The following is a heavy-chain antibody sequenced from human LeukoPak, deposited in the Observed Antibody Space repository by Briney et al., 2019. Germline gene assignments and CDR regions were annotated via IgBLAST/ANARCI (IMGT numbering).Heavy chain of an antibody. Sequence: SETLSLTCAVSGGSISSGGYSWSWIRQPPGKGLEWIGYIYHSGSTYYNPSLKSRVTISVDTSKNQFSLKLSSVTAADTAVYYCARLTDCSSTSCPYYYYYYGMDVWGQGTTVTVSS. J-gene: IGHJ6*02. D-gene: IGHD2-2*01. CDR3: ARLTDCSSTSCPYYYYYYGMDV. CDR2: IYHSGST. CDR1: GGSISSGGYS. V-gene: IGHV4-30-2*01.